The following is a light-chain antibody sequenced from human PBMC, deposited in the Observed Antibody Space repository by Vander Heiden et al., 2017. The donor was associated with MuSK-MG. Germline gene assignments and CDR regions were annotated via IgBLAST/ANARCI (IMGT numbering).Light chain of an antibody. CDR2: SNN. CDR3: AAWDDSLNGPWV. V-gene: IGLV1-44*01. CDR1: SSHIGSNT. Sequence: QSVLTQPPSASGTPGQRVTISCSGSSSHIGSNTVNWYQQLPGTAPNLLIYSNNQRPSGVPDRFSGSKSGTSASLASSGLQSEDEADYYCAAWDDSLNGPWVFGGGTKLTVL. J-gene: IGLJ3*02.